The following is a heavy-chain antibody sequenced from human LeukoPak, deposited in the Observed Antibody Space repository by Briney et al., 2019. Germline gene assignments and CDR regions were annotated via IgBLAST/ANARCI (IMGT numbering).Heavy chain of an antibody. D-gene: IGHD6-13*01. Sequence: GGTLRLSCATSGFTFRSYAMNWVRQAPGKGLEWVSVISGSGSSTYYADSVKGRFTISRDNSKNTLYLQMNSLRAEDTAVYYCATSFGPVIAAAGTGADWGQGTLVTVSS. CDR1: GFTFRSYA. CDR3: ATSFGPVIAAAGTGAD. V-gene: IGHV3-23*01. J-gene: IGHJ4*02. CDR2: ISGSGSST.